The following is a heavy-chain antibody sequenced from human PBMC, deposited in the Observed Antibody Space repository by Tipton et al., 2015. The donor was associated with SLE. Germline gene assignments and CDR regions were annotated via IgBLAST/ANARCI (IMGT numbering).Heavy chain of an antibody. V-gene: IGHV3-64*02. D-gene: IGHD4-17*01. J-gene: IGHJ4*02. CDR2: ISTNGGRT. CDR1: GFTFSSHP. CDR3: TRDGMTTVTLLDS. Sequence: SLRLSCVTSGFTFSSHPMHWVCQAPGKGLEYLSAISTNGGRTYYADSVKGRFTISRDNSKNTLYLQMGSLRPEDTAVYYCTRDGMTTVTLLDSWGQGTLVTVSS.